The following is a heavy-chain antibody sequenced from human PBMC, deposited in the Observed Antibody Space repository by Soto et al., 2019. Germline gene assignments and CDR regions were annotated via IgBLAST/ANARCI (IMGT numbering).Heavy chain of an antibody. CDR1: GFTFSSYA. D-gene: IGHD5-18*01. CDR2: ISGSGIST. J-gene: IGHJ6*02. V-gene: IGHV3-23*01. Sequence: PGGSLRLSCAASGFTFSSYAMTWVRQAPGKGLEWVSSISGSGISTYYADSVKGRFTISRDNSKNTLYLQMNSLRAEDAAVYYCAKTVDTAMGLYYYYYYYGMDVWGQGTTVTVSS. CDR3: AKTVDTAMGLYYYYYYYGMDV.